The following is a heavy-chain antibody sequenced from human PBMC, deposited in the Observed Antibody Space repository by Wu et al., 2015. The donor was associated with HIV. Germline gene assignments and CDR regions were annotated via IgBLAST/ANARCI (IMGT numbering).Heavy chain of an antibody. V-gene: IGHV1-2*02. CDR2: INPNSGVT. D-gene: IGHD6-6*01. CDR1: GYTFTAYY. Sequence: QVQLVQSGAEVKKPGASVKVSCKASGYTFTAYYMNWVRQAPGQGLEWVGWINPNSGVTKYAQKFQGRVTLTRDTSISTAYMELSRLKSDDTAVYYCARVSGGSSGDGWSTWGQGTLVTASS. CDR3: ARVSGGSSGDGWST. J-gene: IGHJ4*02.